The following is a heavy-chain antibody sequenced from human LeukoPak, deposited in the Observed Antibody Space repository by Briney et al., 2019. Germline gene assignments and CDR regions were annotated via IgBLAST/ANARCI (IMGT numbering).Heavy chain of an antibody. CDR1: GYTFTSYD. D-gene: IGHD3-22*01. CDR2: MNPNSGNT. CDR3: ARGQHYYDSSGYHVLSSYAFDI. Sequence: GASVKVSCKASGYTFTSYDINWVRQATGQGLEWMGWMNPNSGNTGYAQKFQGRVTMTRNTSISTAYMELSSLRSEDTAVYYCARGQHYYDSSGYHVLSSYAFDIWGQGTMVTVSS. J-gene: IGHJ3*02. V-gene: IGHV1-8*01.